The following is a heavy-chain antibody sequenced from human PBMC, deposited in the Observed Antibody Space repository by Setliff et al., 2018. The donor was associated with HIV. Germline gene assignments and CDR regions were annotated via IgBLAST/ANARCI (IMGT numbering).Heavy chain of an antibody. V-gene: IGHV5-51*01. Sequence: HGESLKISCRASGYSFTDYWIGWVRQMPGKGLECMGIIYPGDSETKYSPSFQGQVTISVDKSFNTAYLQWSSLKASDTAVYYCARSMGFKATTRLDFWGPGTLVTVSS. J-gene: IGHJ4*02. CDR2: IYPGDSET. CDR1: GYSFTDYW. CDR3: ARSMGFKATTRLDF. D-gene: IGHD3-10*01.